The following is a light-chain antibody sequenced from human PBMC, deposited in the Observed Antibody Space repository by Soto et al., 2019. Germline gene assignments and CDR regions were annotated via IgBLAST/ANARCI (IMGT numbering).Light chain of an antibody. CDR1: SSSIGAGYE. CDR2: GNG. Sequence: QSVLTQPPSVSGAPGQRVTISCSGTSSSIGAGYEVHWYHQLPGTAPKLVVSGNGNRPSGVPDRFSGSKSGTSASLAISGLQSEDEADYYCAAWDDSPTGYVFGTGTKVTVL. CDR3: AAWDDSPTGYV. V-gene: IGLV1-40*01. J-gene: IGLJ1*01.